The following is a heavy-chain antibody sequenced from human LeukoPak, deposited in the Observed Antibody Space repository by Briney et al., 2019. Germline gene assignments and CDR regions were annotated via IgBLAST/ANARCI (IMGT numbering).Heavy chain of an antibody. D-gene: IGHD2-21*02. V-gene: IGHV4-30-2*01. CDR1: GGSISSTIYS. CDR2: IYHSGST. CDR3: VRESGPTADDAFDI. Sequence: PSETLSLTCVVSGGSISSTIYSWGWIQQPPGKGLEWIGNIYHSGSTYYNPSLESRVTISVDRSKNHFSLNLRSVTAADSAVYFCVRESGPTADDAFDIWGQGTMVTVSS. J-gene: IGHJ3*02.